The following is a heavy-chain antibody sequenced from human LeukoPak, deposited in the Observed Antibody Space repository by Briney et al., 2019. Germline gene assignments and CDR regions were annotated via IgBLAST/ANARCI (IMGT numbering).Heavy chain of an antibody. Sequence: GGSLRLSCAASGFTFSSYAMHWVRQAPGKGLEWVAVISYDGSNKYYADSVKGRFTISRDNSKNTLYLQMNSLRAEDTAVYYCARPDGSGEYFQHWGQGTLDTVSS. CDR1: GFTFSSYA. CDR3: ARPDGSGEYFQH. J-gene: IGHJ1*01. D-gene: IGHD6-25*01. CDR2: ISYDGSNK. V-gene: IGHV3-30-3*01.